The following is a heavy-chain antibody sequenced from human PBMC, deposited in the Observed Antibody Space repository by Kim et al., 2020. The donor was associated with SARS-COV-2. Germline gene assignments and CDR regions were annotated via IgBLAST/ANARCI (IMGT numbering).Heavy chain of an antibody. V-gene: IGHV1-18*04. CDR3: ARVRGNIVVVPAARLGRYYFDY. CDR1: GYTFTSYG. CDR2: ISAYNGNT. Sequence: ASVKVSCKASGYTFTSYGISWVRQAPGQGLEWMGWISAYNGNTNYAQKLQGRVTMTTDTSTSTAYMELRSLRSDDTAVYYCARVRGNIVVVPAARLGRYYFDYWGQGTLVTVSS. D-gene: IGHD2-2*01. J-gene: IGHJ4*02.